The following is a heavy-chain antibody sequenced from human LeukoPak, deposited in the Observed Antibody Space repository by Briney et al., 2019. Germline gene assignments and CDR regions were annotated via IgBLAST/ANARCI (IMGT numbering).Heavy chain of an antibody. CDR2: IYYSGST. D-gene: IGHD6-13*01. V-gene: IGHV4-39*01. Sequence: SETLSLTCTVSGGSISSSSYYWGWIRQPPGKGLEWIGSIYYSGSTYYNPSLKSRVTISVDTSKNQFSLKLSSVTAADTAVYYCARLKGDYSSSWYLVYYYMDVWGKETTVTISS. CDR3: ARLKGDYSSSWYLVYYYMDV. CDR1: GGSISSSSYY. J-gene: IGHJ6*03.